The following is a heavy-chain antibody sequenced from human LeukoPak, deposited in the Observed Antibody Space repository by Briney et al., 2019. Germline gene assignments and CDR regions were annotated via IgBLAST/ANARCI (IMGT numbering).Heavy chain of an antibody. D-gene: IGHD2-2*02. CDR2: IYYSGST. CDR3: ARSLGYCSSTSCYRPKHPAGY. CDR1: GGSISSYY. J-gene: IGHJ4*02. V-gene: IGHV4-59*01. Sequence: SETLSLTCTVSGGSISSYYWSWIRQPPGKGLEWIGYIYYSGSTNYNPSLKSRVTISVDTSKNQFSLKLSSVTAADTAVYYCARSLGYCSSTSCYRPKHPAGYWGQGTLVTVSS.